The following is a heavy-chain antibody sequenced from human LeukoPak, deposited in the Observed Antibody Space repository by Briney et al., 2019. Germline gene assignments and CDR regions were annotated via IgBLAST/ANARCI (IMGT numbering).Heavy chain of an antibody. V-gene: IGHV1-18*01. J-gene: IGHJ4*02. D-gene: IGHD3-22*01. CDR1: GYTFTSYG. Sequence: ASVKVSCKASGYTFTSYGISWVRQAPGQGLEWMGWISAYNGNTNYAQKLQGRVTMTTDTSTSTAYMELRSLRSDDTAVYYCARGGETYYYDSSGRLDYWGQGTLVTVSS. CDR2: ISAYNGNT. CDR3: ARGGETYYYDSSGRLDY.